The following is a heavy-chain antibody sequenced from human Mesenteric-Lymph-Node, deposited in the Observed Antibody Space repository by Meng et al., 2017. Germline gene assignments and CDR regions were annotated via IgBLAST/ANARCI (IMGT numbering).Heavy chain of an antibody. CDR2: IYHSGST. D-gene: IGHD6-13*01. CDR1: GGSISSINW. Sequence: QVQVQDSGPGLVRPSDILSLPCAVSGGSISSINWWTWVRQPPGKGLEWIGEIYHSGSTNYNPSLKSRVTISVDKSKNQFSLKLSSVTAADTAVYYCARVAAAGNEWFDPWGQGTLVTVSS. V-gene: IGHV4-4*02. CDR3: ARVAAAGNEWFDP. J-gene: IGHJ5*02.